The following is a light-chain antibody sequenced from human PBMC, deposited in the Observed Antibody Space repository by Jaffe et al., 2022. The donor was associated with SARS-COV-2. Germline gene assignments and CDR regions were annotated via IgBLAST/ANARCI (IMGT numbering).Light chain of an antibody. J-gene: IGLJ3*02. Sequence: SYELTQPSSVSVSPGQTARITCSGDVLAKKYARWFQQKPGQAPVLVIYKDNERPSGIPERFSGSSSGTTVTLTISGAQVEDEADYYCYSAADNIRVFGGGTKLTVL. CDR2: KDN. CDR3: YSAADNIRV. CDR1: VLAKKY. V-gene: IGLV3-27*01.